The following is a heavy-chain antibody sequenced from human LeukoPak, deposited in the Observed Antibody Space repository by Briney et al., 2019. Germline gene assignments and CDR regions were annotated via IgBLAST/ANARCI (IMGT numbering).Heavy chain of an antibody. D-gene: IGHD1-1*01. CDR2: ISGGGGRT. CDR1: GFTFNSYA. J-gene: IGHJ4*02. V-gene: IGHV3-23*01. Sequence: GGSLRLSCAASGFTFNSYAMSWVRQAPGKGLEWVSTISGGGGRTWYADSVKGRFTVSRDNSKNTVDVQLNSLRAEDTAVYYCAKFRGSERTAIDSWGQGTLVTVSS. CDR3: AKFRGSERTAIDS.